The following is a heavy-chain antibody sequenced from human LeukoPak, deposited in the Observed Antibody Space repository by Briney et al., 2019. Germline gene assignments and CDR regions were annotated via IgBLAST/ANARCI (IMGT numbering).Heavy chain of an antibody. D-gene: IGHD2-2*02. CDR1: GFTFSSYG. CDR2: IRYDGSTK. V-gene: IGHV3-30*02. J-gene: IGHJ4*02. Sequence: GGSLRLSCAASGFTFSSYGMHWVRQAPGKGLEWVAFIRYDGSTKYYADSVKGRFTISRDNSKNTLYLQMNSLRAEDTALYYCAKGYCGSTSCYTGFDYWGQGTLVTVSS. CDR3: AKGYCGSTSCYTGFDY.